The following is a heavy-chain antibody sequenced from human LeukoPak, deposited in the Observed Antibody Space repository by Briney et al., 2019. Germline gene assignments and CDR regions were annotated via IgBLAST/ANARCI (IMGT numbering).Heavy chain of an antibody. V-gene: IGHV1-46*01. CDR1: GYTFTSYY. J-gene: IGHJ4*02. Sequence: GASVKVSCKASGYTFTSYYMHWVRQAPGQGLEWMGIINPSGGSTSYAQKFQGRVTMTRDTSTSTVYMELSSLRSEDTAVYYCARAMIVVGTPQYYFDYWGQGTLVTVSS. CDR3: ARAMIVVGTPQYYFDY. D-gene: IGHD3-22*01. CDR2: INPSGGST.